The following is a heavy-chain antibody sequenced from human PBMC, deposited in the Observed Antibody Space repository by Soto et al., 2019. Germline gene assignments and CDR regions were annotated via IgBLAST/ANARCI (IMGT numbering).Heavy chain of an antibody. CDR3: ARSAVRDIVVVPAAIRGVLPCDI. V-gene: IGHV4-4*02. Sequence: QVQLQESGPGLVKPSGTLSLTCAVSGGSITSSNWWSWVRQPPGRGLEWIGEIFHTGSSNYNPSLKSRVTISIDKSKNQLSLNLTSATAADSAVYYCARSAVRDIVVVPAAIRGVLPCDIWGQGRKVTVSS. CDR1: GGSITSSNW. D-gene: IGHD2-2*02. CDR2: IFHTGSS. J-gene: IGHJ3*02.